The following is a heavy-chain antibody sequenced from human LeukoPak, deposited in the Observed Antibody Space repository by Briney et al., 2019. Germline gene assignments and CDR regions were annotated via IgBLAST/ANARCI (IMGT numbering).Heavy chain of an antibody. V-gene: IGHV4-59*08. Sequence: PSETLSLTCTVSGGSISSYYWSWIRQPPGKGLEWIGYIYYSGSTNYNPSLKSRVTISVDTSKNQFSLKLSSVTAADTAVYYCARWWGGESRNWFDPWGQGTLVTVSS. CDR2: IYYSGST. D-gene: IGHD2-15*01. J-gene: IGHJ5*02. CDR3: ARWWGGESRNWFDP. CDR1: GGSISSYY.